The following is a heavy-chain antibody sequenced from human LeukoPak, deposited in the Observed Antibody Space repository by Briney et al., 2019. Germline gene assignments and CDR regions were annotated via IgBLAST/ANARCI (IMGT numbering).Heavy chain of an antibody. D-gene: IGHD2-15*01. Sequence: PSETLSLTCTVSGGSISSYYWSWIRQPPGKGLEWIGYIYYSGSTNYNPSLKSRVTISVDTSKNQFSLKLSSVTAADTAVYYCARVGWFRYYYYMDVWGKGTTVTTSS. J-gene: IGHJ6*03. CDR3: ARVGWFRYYYYMDV. V-gene: IGHV4-59*01. CDR2: IYYSGST. CDR1: GGSISSYY.